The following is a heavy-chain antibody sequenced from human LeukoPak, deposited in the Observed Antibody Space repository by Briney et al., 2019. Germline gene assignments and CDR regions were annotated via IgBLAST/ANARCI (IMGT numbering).Heavy chain of an antibody. CDR3: ARDRWFGEYPYGMDV. J-gene: IGHJ6*02. CDR1: GYIFTGYY. V-gene: IGHV1-2*02. CDR2: INPNSGGT. Sequence: GASVKVSCKASGYIFTGYYMHWVRQAPGQGLEWMGWINPNSGGTNYAQKFRGRVTMTRDTSISTAYMELSRLRSDDTAVYYCARDRWFGEYPYGMDVWGQGTTVTVSS. D-gene: IGHD3-10*01.